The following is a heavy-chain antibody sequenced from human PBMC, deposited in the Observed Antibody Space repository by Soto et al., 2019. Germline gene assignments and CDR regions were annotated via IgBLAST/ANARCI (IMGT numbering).Heavy chain of an antibody. CDR3: AKKSTDSSGYFDS. Sequence: PGGSLRLSCAASGFIFSNYAMSWVRQAPGKGLEWVSGISGSAGSTYNADSVKGRFTISRDNSKNTMYMQMSSLRAEDTAVYYCAKKSTDSSGYFDSWGQGTLVTVSS. D-gene: IGHD2-2*01. CDR2: ISGSAGST. J-gene: IGHJ4*02. V-gene: IGHV3-23*01. CDR1: GFIFSNYA.